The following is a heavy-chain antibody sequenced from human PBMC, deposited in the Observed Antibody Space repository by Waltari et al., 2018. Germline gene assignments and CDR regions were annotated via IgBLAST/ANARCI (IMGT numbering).Heavy chain of an antibody. CDR2: KKKDGREL. J-gene: IGHJ4*02. CDR3: ARVPVSGPDRFDY. CDR1: GFIFSASW. Sequence: EVQLVESGGGLVQPGGSLRLSCAASGFIFSASWLGWVRQAPGKGLEWGDSKKKDGRELNYVDSVKGRFTISRDNAKNSRDLQMNSLRVEDTAVYYCARVPVSGPDRFDYWGQGTLVTVAS. D-gene: IGHD1-26*01. V-gene: IGHV3-7*01.